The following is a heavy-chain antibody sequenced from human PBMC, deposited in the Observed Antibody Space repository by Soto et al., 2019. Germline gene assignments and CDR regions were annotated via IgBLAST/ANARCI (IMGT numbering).Heavy chain of an antibody. J-gene: IGHJ4*02. CDR3: ARDSVRGTSTQMGDY. CDR1: GFTVSSNY. CDR2: IYSGGST. Sequence: EVQLVESGGGLVQPGGSLRLSCAASGFTVSSNYMSWVRQAPGKGLEWVSVIYSGGSTYYADSVKGRFTISRDNSKNTLYLQMNSLRAEDTAVYYCARDSVRGTSTQMGDYWGQGTLVTVSS. D-gene: IGHD3-10*01. V-gene: IGHV3-66*01.